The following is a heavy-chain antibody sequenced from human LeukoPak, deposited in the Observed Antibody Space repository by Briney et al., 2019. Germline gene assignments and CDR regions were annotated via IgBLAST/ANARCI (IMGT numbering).Heavy chain of an antibody. CDR2: INPNSGGT. D-gene: IGHD3-16*02. J-gene: IGHJ3*02. V-gene: IGHV1-2*02. CDR1: GYAFTGYY. Sequence: GASVKVSCKASGYAFTGYYMHWVRQAPGQGLEWMGWINPNSGGTNYAQKFQGRVTMTRDTSISTAYMELSRLRSDDTAVYYCAMITFGGVIVLDAFDIWGQGTMVTVSS. CDR3: AMITFGGVIVLDAFDI.